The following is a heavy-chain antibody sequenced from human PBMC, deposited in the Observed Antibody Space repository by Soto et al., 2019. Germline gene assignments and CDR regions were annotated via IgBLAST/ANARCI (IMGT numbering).Heavy chain of an antibody. Sequence: ASVKVSCKASGYTFTSYAMHWVRQAPGQRLEWMGWISAYNGNTNYAQKLQGRVTMTTDTSTSTAYMELRSLRSDDTAVYYCAREYGYDSGHVFGFQHWGQGTLVTVSS. D-gene: IGHD5-12*01. CDR3: AREYGYDSGHVFGFQH. J-gene: IGHJ1*01. CDR1: GYTFTSYA. CDR2: ISAYNGNT. V-gene: IGHV1-18*01.